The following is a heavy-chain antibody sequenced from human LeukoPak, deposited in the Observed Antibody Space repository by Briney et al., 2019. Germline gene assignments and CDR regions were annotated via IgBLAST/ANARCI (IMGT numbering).Heavy chain of an antibody. CDR2: ISPNSGGT. V-gene: IGHV1-2*02. CDR1: GYTFTGYY. CDR3: ARDPLHSSYDENDY. Sequence: GASVKVSCKASGYTFTGYYMHWVRQAPGQGLEWMGWISPNSGGTNYAQKFQGRVTMTRDTSISTAYMELSRLRSDDTAVYYCARDPLHSSYDENDYWSQGTLVTVSS. J-gene: IGHJ4*02. D-gene: IGHD5-12*01.